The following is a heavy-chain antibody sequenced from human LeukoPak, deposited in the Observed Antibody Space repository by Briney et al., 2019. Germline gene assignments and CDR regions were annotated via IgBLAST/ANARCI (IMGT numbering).Heavy chain of an antibody. Sequence: PGGSLRLSCAASGFTFSSYGIHWVRQAPGKGLEWVANIKTDGSQIYYVDSVKGRFTISRDNAKNSLYLQMNSLRAEDTAVYYCARDLNWETYWGQGTLVSVSS. CDR2: IKTDGSQI. CDR1: GFTFSSYG. CDR3: ARDLNWETY. J-gene: IGHJ4*02. V-gene: IGHV3-7*01. D-gene: IGHD7-27*01.